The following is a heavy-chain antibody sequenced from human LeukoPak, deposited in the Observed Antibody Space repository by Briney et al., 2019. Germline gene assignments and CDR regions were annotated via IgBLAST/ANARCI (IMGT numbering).Heavy chain of an antibody. V-gene: IGHV3-7*03. CDR2: IKQDGSEK. Sequence: GGSLRLSCAASGFTFVSYWVSWVRQAPGKGLEWVANIKQDGSEKYYVDSVKGRFTISRDNAKNSLYLQMNSLRAEDTAVYYCARGRRHYGSGSYPVDYWGQGALVTVSS. J-gene: IGHJ4*02. CDR1: GFTFVSYW. D-gene: IGHD3-10*01. CDR3: ARGRRHYGSGSYPVDY.